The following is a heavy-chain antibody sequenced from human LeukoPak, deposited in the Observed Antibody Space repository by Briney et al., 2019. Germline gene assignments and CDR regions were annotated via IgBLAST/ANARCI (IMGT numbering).Heavy chain of an antibody. Sequence: PSETLSLTCTVSGGSISSYYWSWIRQPPGKGLEWIGNIYYSGSTYYNPSLKSRVTISVDTSKNQFSLKLSSVTAADTAVYYCARDDSGSYYLFDYWGQGTLVTVSS. CDR1: GGSISSYY. CDR2: IYYSGST. CDR3: ARDDSGSYYLFDY. D-gene: IGHD1-26*01. J-gene: IGHJ4*02. V-gene: IGHV4-59*08.